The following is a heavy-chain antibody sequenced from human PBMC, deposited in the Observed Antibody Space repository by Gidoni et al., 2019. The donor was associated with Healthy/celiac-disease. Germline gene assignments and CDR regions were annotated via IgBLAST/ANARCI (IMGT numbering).Heavy chain of an antibody. CDR3: ARGAATPYYYGMDV. CDR1: GGSIRSSSYY. Sequence: QLQLQESGPGLVKPSETLSLTCPVSGGSIRSSSYYWGWIRQPPGKGLEWIGSIYYSGSTYYNPSLKSRVTISVDTAKNQFSLKLSSVTAADTAVYYCARGAATPYYYGMDVWGQGTTVTVSS. CDR2: IYYSGST. D-gene: IGHD2-15*01. V-gene: IGHV4-39*07. J-gene: IGHJ6*02.